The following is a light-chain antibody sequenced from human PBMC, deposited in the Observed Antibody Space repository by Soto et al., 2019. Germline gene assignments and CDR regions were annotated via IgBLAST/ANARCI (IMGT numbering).Light chain of an antibody. Sequence: EIVLKQSPGTLSLSPGERATLSCRASQSVRSNYLAWYQHKAGQAPRLLIYGASTRATGIPYRFSGTGSGTDFTLTISRLEPEDSAVYYCQQYANSPPATFGGGTKVEIK. CDR1: QSVRSNY. V-gene: IGKV3-20*01. J-gene: IGKJ4*01. CDR3: QQYANSPPAT. CDR2: GAS.